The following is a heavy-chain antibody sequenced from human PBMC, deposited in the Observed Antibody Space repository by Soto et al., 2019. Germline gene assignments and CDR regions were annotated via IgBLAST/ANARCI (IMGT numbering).Heavy chain of an antibody. V-gene: IGHV4-31*03. Sequence: QVQLQESGPGLVKPSQTLSLTCTVSGGSISSGGYYWSWIRQHPGTVLEWIGYIYYSGSTYYNPSLKSRVTISGDTSKNPCSLKLSSVTAADTAVYYCARDRRRGGFDYWGQGTLVTVSS. CDR1: GGSISSGGYY. CDR3: ARDRRRGGFDY. CDR2: IYYSGST. J-gene: IGHJ4*02. D-gene: IGHD5-12*01.